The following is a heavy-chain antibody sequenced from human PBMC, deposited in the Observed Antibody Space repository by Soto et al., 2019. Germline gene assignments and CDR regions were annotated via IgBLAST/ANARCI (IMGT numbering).Heavy chain of an antibody. D-gene: IGHD3-16*01. V-gene: IGHV3-30*19. CDR2: TSYDGTNQ. CDR3: ARWGTTGGLDV. CDR1: GFTFRSFV. Sequence: QVQLVESGGGVVQPGTSLRLSCVGSGFTFRSFVIHWVRQAPGRGLEWVALTSYDGTNQYFGDSVKGRFTISRDNSRNTVYLHMDSLRLEDTALYYCARWGTTGGLDVWGQGTLVSVSS. J-gene: IGHJ4*02.